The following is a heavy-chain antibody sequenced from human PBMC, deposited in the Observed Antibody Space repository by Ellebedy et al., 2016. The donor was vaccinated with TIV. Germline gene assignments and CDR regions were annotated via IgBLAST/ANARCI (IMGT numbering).Heavy chain of an antibody. D-gene: IGHD4-23*01. CDR2: IRYDGGIK. CDR3: ARDGNLWPDRMDY. J-gene: IGHJ4*02. Sequence: PGGSLRLSCAASEVRFSNSGMHWVRQAPGKGLEWVAFIRYDGGIKYYADSVKGRFTISRDNSKSTLYLQMNRLRTEDTAVYYCARDGNLWPDRMDYWGQGTLVTVSS. V-gene: IGHV3-30*02. CDR1: EVRFSNSG.